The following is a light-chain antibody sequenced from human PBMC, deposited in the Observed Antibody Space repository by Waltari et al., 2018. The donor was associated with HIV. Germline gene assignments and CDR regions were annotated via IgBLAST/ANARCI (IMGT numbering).Light chain of an antibody. J-gene: IGLJ2*01. CDR2: GVT. Sequence: QSALTQPASVSGSPGQSLTITGTGTTRNIGFFNIVSWYQQYPGKAPQLIIYGVTSLPPGFSNRFSCSKSGNTASLTISGLQTDDEAEYYCNSYSSDDTVVFGGGTKLTVL. V-gene: IGLV2-14*01. CDR3: NSYSSDDTVV. CDR1: TRNIGFFNI.